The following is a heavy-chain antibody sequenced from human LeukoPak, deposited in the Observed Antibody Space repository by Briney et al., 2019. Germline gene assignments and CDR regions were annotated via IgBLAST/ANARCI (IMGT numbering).Heavy chain of an antibody. J-gene: IGHJ4*02. CDR3: ARVGAVAGTLDS. D-gene: IGHD6-19*01. CDR2: IKSDGMTT. V-gene: IGHV3-74*01. CDR1: GYPFNSYL. Sequence: GGSLRLSCAASGYPFNSYLMHWVRQAPGKGLVWVSRIKSDGMTTNYADSVKGRFTISRDNAKNTLYLQMNSLRVEDTAVYYCARVGAVAGTLDSWGQGTQVTVSS.